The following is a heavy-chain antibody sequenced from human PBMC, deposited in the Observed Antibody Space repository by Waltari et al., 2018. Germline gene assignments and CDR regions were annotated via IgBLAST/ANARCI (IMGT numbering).Heavy chain of an antibody. Sequence: QVQLQQWGAGLLKPSETLSLTCAVYGGSFSGYYWSWIRQPPGKGLEWIGEINHSGSTNYNPSLKSRVTISVDTSKNQFSLKLSSVTAADTAVYYCARGRSDSNSWYFDYWGQGTLVTVSS. CDR2: INHSGST. D-gene: IGHD6-13*01. CDR3: ARGRSDSNSWYFDY. CDR1: GGSFSGYY. J-gene: IGHJ4*02. V-gene: IGHV4-34*01.